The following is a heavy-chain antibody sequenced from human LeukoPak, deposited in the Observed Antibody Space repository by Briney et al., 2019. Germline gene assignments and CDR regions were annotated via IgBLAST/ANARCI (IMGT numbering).Heavy chain of an antibody. V-gene: IGHV3-53*01. Sequence: GGSLRLSCAASGFTVSSNYMSGVRQAPGKGLEWVSVIYSGGSTYYADSVKGRFTISRDNSKNTLYLQMNSLRVEDTAVYYCARDGFSSSWGLAYWGQGTLVTVSS. D-gene: IGHD6-13*01. CDR3: ARDGFSSSWGLAY. J-gene: IGHJ4*02. CDR2: IYSGGST. CDR1: GFTVSSNY.